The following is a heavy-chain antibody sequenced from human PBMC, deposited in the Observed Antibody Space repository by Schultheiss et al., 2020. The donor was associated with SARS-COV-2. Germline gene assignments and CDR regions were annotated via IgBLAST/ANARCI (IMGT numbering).Heavy chain of an antibody. CDR2: IYYSGST. CDR1: GGSISSYY. V-gene: IGHV4-39*01. CDR3: ASSRVSAARANFDY. Sequence: SETLSLTCTVSGGSISSYYWGWIRQPPGKGLEWIGSIYYSGSTYYNPSLKSRVTISVDTSKNQFSLKLSSVTAADTAVYYCASSRVSAARANFDYWGQGTLVTVSS. D-gene: IGHD6-6*01. J-gene: IGHJ4*02.